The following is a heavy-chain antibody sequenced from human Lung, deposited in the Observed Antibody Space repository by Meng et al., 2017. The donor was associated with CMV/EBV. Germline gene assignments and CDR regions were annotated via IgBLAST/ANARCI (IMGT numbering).Heavy chain of an antibody. CDR3: ARGFWNPYYEDTHDF. Sequence: SCAASGFPFSRYWMSWVRQAPGKGLEWVANINQDESEKYYVDSVKGRFTISRDNAKNSLYLQMNSLRAEDTAVFYCARGFWNPYYEDTHDFWDQGIXVTVSS. CDR1: GFPFSRYW. D-gene: IGHD3-3*01. CDR2: INQDESEK. J-gene: IGHJ4*02. V-gene: IGHV3-7*04.